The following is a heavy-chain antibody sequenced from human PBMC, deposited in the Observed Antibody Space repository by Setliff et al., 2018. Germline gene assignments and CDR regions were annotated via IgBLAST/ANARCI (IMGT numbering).Heavy chain of an antibody. CDR3: ARRPIALAGYRKGAFDI. CDR1: GYSFTSFG. V-gene: IGHV1-18*01. CDR2: VSTYNGDT. J-gene: IGHJ3*02. Sequence: ASVKVSCKASGYSFTSFGITWVRQAPGQGLEWMGWVSTYNGDTNYAQKFRGRVTMTTDISTSTVYVELRTLRSDDTAVYYCARRPIALAGYRKGAFDIWGQGTMVTVSS. D-gene: IGHD6-19*01.